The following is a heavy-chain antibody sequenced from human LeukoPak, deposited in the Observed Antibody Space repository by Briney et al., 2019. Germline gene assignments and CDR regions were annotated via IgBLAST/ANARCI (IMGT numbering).Heavy chain of an antibody. V-gene: IGHV4-59*01. CDR1: GGSISTYY. J-gene: IGHJ4*02. CDR2: IFYTGST. Sequence: SETLSLTCTVSGGSISTYYWSWIRQPPGKGLEWLGYIFYTGSTNYPPSLKSRVTISRDTSKNPFSLKLSPVAAADTGVYYCTRTYSSSSIDYWGEGALVTVSS. CDR3: TRTYSSSSIDY. D-gene: IGHD6-6*01.